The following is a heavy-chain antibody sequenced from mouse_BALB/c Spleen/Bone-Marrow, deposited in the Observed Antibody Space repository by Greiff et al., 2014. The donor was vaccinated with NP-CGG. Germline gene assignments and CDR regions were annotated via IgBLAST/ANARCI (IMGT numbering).Heavy chain of an antibody. CDR2: IYPSDSYT. V-gene: IGHV1-69*02. Sequence: VQLQQSGAELVRPGASVKVSRKASGYTFINYWINWVRQRPGQGLEWIGNIYPSDSYTNYNQKFKDKATLTVDKSSSTAYMQLSSPTSEDSAVYYCTRMYYNYYAMDYWGQGTSVTVSS. CDR3: TRMYYNYYAMDY. J-gene: IGHJ4*01. D-gene: IGHD1-3*01. CDR1: GYTFINYW.